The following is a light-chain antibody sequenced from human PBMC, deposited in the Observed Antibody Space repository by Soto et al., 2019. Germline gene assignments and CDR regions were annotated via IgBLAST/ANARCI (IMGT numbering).Light chain of an antibody. V-gene: IGLV2-14*01. CDR3: SSYTGSSTLVV. CDR2: EVS. CDR1: SSDVGGYNY. Sequence: QSALTQPASGSGSPGQSITISCTGTSSDVGGYNYVSWYQQYPGKVPKLMIYEVSKRPSGVSNRFSGSKSGNTASLTISGLQAEDEADYYCSSYTGSSTLVVFGGGTTLTVL. J-gene: IGLJ2*01.